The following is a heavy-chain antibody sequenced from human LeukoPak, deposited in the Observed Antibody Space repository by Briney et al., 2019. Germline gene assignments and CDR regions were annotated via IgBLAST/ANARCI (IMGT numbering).Heavy chain of an antibody. CDR2: IYYSGST. CDR1: GGSIRSSSYY. V-gene: IGHV4-39*02. Sequence: SETLSLTCTVSGGSIRSSSYYWGWIRQPPGKGLEWIGSIYYSGSTYYNPSLKSRVTISVDTSKNQFSLKLSSVTAADTAVYYCARELYYYDSSGYYYAHYFDYWGQGTLVTVSS. CDR3: ARELYYYDSSGYYYAHYFDY. D-gene: IGHD3-22*01. J-gene: IGHJ4*02.